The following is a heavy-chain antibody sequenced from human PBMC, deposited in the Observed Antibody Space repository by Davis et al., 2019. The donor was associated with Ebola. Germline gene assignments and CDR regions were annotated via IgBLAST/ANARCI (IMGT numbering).Heavy chain of an antibody. Sequence: ASVKVSCKASGYTFTSYDINWVRQAAGQGLEWMGWMNPGNGKAGYAQKFQGTVTMTRDTSTNTAYLEVSSLRSDDTAIYYCARGQNWNYHYWGQGTLVTVSS. CDR3: ARGQNWNYHY. D-gene: IGHD1-7*01. CDR2: MNPGNGKA. J-gene: IGHJ4*02. V-gene: IGHV1-8*02. CDR1: GYTFTSYD.